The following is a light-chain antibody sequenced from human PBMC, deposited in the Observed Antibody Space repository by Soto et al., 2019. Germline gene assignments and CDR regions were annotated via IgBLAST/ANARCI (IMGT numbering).Light chain of an antibody. V-gene: IGKV3-20*01. CDR1: QSVSNNY. Sequence: EIVFTQSPGTLSLSPGERATLSCRASQSVSNNYLAWYQQKPGQAPRLLIYGASNRETGIPDRFSGSGSGTEFTLTISRLEPEDFEVYYCQQYNNWPITFGQGTRLEIK. CDR2: GAS. J-gene: IGKJ5*01. CDR3: QQYNNWPIT.